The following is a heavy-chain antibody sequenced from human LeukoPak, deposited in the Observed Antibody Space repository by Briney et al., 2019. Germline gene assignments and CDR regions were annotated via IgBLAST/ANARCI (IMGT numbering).Heavy chain of an antibody. Sequence: GGSLRLSCAASGFTVSSNYMSWVRQAPWKGLEWVSVIYSGGSTYYADSVKGRFTISRDNSKNTLYLQMNSLRAEDTAVYYCARDAAGGNWFDPWGQGTLVTVSS. CDR3: ARDAAGGNWFDP. CDR2: IYSGGST. D-gene: IGHD1-26*01. J-gene: IGHJ5*02. CDR1: GFTVSSNY. V-gene: IGHV3-66*02.